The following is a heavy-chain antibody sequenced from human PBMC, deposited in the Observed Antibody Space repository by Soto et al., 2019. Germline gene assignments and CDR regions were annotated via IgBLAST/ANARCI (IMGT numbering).Heavy chain of an antibody. Sequence: GGSLIISCASSGFTFSKFFMRWVRQTPGKGLEWVSTITETGGDTYYTDSVKGRFTISRDNSKNTLYLQMTSLRAEDTALYYCTKASPDRHHMDVWGQGTTVNVSS. CDR1: GFTFSKFF. J-gene: IGHJ6*02. V-gene: IGHV3-23*01. CDR2: ITETGGDT. CDR3: TKASPDRHHMDV.